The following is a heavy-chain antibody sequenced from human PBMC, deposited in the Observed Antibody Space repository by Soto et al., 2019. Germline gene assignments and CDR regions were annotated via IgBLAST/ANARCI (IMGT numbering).Heavy chain of an antibody. V-gene: IGHV4-34*01. CDR1: GGSFSGYY. J-gene: IGHJ4*02. D-gene: IGHD2-21*01. CDR2: INHSGST. Sequence: SETLSLTCAVYGGSFSGYYWSWIRQPPGKGLEWIGEINHSGSTNYNPSLKSRDTISVDTSKNQFSLKLSSVTAADTAVYYCARLLWSSLSYFDYWGQGSLVNVSS. CDR3: ARLLWSSLSYFDY.